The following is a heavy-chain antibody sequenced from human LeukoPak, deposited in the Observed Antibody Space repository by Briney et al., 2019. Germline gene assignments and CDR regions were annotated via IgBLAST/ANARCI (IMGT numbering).Heavy chain of an antibody. CDR2: TYYRSKWYN. CDR1: GDSISSNSAA. J-gene: IGHJ5*02. V-gene: IGHV6-1*01. Sequence: KPSQTLSLTRAISGDSISSNSAAWAWIRQSPSRGLEWLGRTYYRSKWYNDYGVSVKSRITINPDTSKNQFSLQLNSVTPEDTAVYYCARETSEPGSRNWFDPWGQGTLVTVSS. CDR3: ARETSEPGSRNWFDP.